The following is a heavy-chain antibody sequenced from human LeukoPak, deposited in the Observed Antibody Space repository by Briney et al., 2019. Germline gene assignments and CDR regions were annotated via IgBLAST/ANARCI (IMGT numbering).Heavy chain of an antibody. CDR3: ARARGNVNWFDP. CDR2: INPNSGGT. V-gene: IGHV1-2*02. CDR1: GYTFTGYY. Sequence: ASVKVSCKASGYTFTGYYMHWVRQAPGQGLEWMGWINPNSGGTNYAQKFQGRVTMTRDTSTSTVYMELSSLRSEDTAVYYCARARGNVNWFDPWGQGTLVTVSS. J-gene: IGHJ5*02. D-gene: IGHD1-1*01.